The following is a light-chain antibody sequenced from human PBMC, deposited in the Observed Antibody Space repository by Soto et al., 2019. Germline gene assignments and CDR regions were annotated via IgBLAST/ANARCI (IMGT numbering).Light chain of an antibody. CDR1: RSDSGGYNF. Sequence: QSVLTQPASVSGSPGQSITISCTGTRSDSGGYNFVSWYQQHPGKAPKLIIYEVSGRPSGVSNRFSGSKSGNTASLTISGLQAEDEADYYCCSYAGSTTYVVGTGTKVTV. J-gene: IGLJ1*01. CDR3: CSYAGSTTYV. CDR2: EVS. V-gene: IGLV2-23*02.